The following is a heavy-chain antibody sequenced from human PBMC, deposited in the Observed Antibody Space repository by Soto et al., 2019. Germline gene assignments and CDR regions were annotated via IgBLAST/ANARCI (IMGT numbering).Heavy chain of an antibody. CDR2: INHSGST. D-gene: IGHD3-3*01. CDR3: ARGNGVTPYYYYGMDV. J-gene: IGHJ6*02. V-gene: IGHV4-34*01. CDR1: GGSISSYY. Sequence: SVTLPLTCTVSGGSISSYYWSWIRQPPGKGLEWIGEINHSGSTNYNPSLKSRVTISVDTSKNQFSLKLSSVTAADTAVYYCARGNGVTPYYYYGMDVWGQGTTVTVSS.